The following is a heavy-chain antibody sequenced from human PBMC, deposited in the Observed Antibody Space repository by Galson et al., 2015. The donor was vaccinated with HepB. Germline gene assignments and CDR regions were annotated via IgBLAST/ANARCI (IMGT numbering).Heavy chain of an antibody. Sequence: SVKVSCKASGYTFISYDINWVRQASGQGLEWMGWMNPNSGNTGYAQKFQGRVTMTRNTSSSAAYMELSSLRSEDTAVYYCARGRSTYYARSGHQSYDDYGMDAGGQGTTVTVSS. V-gene: IGHV1-8*01. CDR3: ARGRSTYYARSGHQSYDDYGMDA. J-gene: IGHJ6*02. D-gene: IGHD2/OR15-2a*01. CDR1: GYTFISYD. CDR2: MNPNSGNT.